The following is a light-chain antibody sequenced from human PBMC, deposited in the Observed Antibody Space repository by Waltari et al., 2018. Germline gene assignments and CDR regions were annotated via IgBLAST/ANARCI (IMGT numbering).Light chain of an antibody. Sequence: HQLPDKAPKLMSDEFGNRPSGVSDRFSGSKSGNTASLTISGLQAWDEADYYCSSYTRYSTWFFGTGTKVTVL. J-gene: IGLJ1*01. V-gene: IGLV2-14*01. CDR2: EFG. CDR3: SSYTRYSTWF.